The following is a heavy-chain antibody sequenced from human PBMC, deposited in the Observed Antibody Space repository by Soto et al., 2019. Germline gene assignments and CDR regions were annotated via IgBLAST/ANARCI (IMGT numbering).Heavy chain of an antibody. V-gene: IGHV4-34*01. CDR3: ARFRAGAGKYYCPSGMDV. CDR1: GGSFSGYY. J-gene: IGHJ6*02. CDR2: INNSGST. D-gene: IGHD6-19*01. Sequence: SETLSLTCAVYGGSFSGYYCSWIRHPPWKGLEWIGEINNSGSTNYNPSLKSRVNISVDTSKNQFSLKLSSVTAADTSVYYCARFRAGAGKYYCPSGMDVRGQGTTVTVSS.